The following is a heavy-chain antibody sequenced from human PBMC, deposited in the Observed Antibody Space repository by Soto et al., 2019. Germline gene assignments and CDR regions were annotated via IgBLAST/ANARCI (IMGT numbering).Heavy chain of an antibody. CDR2: IHSSGSI. CDR1: GGSISSADYY. J-gene: IGHJ1*01. CDR3: ARDLDGLHDDTSGPFPRPG. D-gene: IGHD3-22*01. Sequence: ASETLSLTCTVSGGSISSADYYWSWIRQAPGRGLEWIGYIHSSGSIYYNPSLKSRATMSIDTAGNQFSLKVSSVTVADTAVYYCARDLDGLHDDTSGPFPRPGWGQGTLVTVSS. V-gene: IGHV4-30-4*01.